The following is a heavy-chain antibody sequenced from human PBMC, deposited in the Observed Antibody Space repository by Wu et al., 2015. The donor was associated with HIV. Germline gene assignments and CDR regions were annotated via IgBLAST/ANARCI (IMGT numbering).Heavy chain of an antibody. CDR3: AGAQSWGGNCGGDCYPRY. Sequence: QVQLVQSGAEVKKPGSSVKVSCKASGGTFSNYDINWVRQAPGQGLEWMGRIIPISGTANYAQKFQGRVTIIADESTSTAYMELSSLRSEDTAVYYCAGAQSWGGNCGGDCYPRYWGQGTLVTVSS. CDR2: IIPISGTA. J-gene: IGHJ4*02. V-gene: IGHV1-69*18. CDR1: GGTFSNYD. D-gene: IGHD2-21*02.